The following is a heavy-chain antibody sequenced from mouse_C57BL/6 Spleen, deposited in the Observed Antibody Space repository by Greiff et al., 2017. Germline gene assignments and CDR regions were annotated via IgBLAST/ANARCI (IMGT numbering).Heavy chain of an antibody. J-gene: IGHJ3*01. D-gene: IGHD2-4*01. CDR2: INPSSGYT. CDR3: ARDDYDGEWFAY. Sequence: QVQLQQSGAELARPGASVKMSCKASGYTFTSSTMHWVKQRPGQGLEWIGYINPSSGYTKYNQKFKDKATLTADKSSSTAYMQLSSLTSEDSAVYYCARDDYDGEWFAYWGQGTLVTVSA. CDR1: GYTFTSST. V-gene: IGHV1-4*01.